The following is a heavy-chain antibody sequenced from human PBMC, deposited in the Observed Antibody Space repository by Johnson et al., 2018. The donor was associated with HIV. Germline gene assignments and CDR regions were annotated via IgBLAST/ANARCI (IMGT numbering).Heavy chain of an antibody. D-gene: IGHD4-23*01. Sequence: QVQLVESGGGLVKPGGSLRLSCAASGFTFSSYAMHWVRQAPGKGLEWVAVISYDGSNKYYADYVKGRFTISRDNSKNTLYLQMNSMRTGDTDVYYCATSPEKGHGGNSGGIDIWGQGTMVTVSA. CDR2: ISYDGSNK. J-gene: IGHJ3*02. V-gene: IGHV3-30*04. CDR3: ATSPEKGHGGNSGGIDI. CDR1: GFTFSSYA.